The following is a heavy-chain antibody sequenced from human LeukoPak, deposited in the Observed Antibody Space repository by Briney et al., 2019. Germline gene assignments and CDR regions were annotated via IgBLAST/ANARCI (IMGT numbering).Heavy chain of an antibody. CDR2: MNPNTGNT. Sequence: ASVKVSCKASGYTFTSYDINWVRQAPGQGLEWMGWMNPNTGNTGYAQKFQGRVTMTRNTSISTAYMELSSLRSEDTAVYYCARWGAGGYGDYVGGGFDYWGQGTLVTVSS. CDR1: GYTFTSYD. V-gene: IGHV1-8*01. CDR3: ARWGAGGYGDYVGGGFDY. D-gene: IGHD4-17*01. J-gene: IGHJ4*02.